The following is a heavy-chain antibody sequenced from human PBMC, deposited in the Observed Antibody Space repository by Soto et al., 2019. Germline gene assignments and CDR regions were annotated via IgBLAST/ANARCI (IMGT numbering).Heavy chain of an antibody. D-gene: IGHD3-22*01. CDR2: ISYDGNNK. J-gene: IGHJ4*02. Sequence: QVQLVESGGGVVQPGRSLRLSCAASGFTFSSYAMHWVRQAPGKGLEWVAVISYDGNNKYYADSVKGRFTISRDNSKNTLYLQMNSRGAEDTAVYFCARDGPHYYDSRGYYAEKKDFDYWGRGTLVTVSS. CDR1: GFTFSSYA. CDR3: ARDGPHYYDSRGYYAEKKDFDY. V-gene: IGHV3-30-3*01.